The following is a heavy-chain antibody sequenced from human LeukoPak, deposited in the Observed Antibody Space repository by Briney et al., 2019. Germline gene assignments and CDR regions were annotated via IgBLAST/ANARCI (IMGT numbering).Heavy chain of an antibody. CDR3: AELGITMIGGV. CDR1: GFTFSSYW. V-gene: IGHV3-7*01. D-gene: IGHD3-10*02. Sequence: GGSLRLSCAASGFTFSSYWMTWVRQAPGKGLEWVANINKDGSEKNYVDSVKGRFTTSRDNAKNPLYLHMNSLRAEDTAVYYCAELGITMIGGVWGKGTTVTISS. CDR2: INKDGSEK. J-gene: IGHJ6*04.